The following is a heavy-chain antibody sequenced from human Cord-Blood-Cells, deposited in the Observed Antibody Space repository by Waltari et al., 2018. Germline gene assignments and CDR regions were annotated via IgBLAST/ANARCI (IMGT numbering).Heavy chain of an antibody. Sequence: QVQLQESGPGLVKPSGTLSLTCAVSGGSISSSNWWSGVRQPPGKGLEWIGEIYHSGSTNYNPSLKSRVTISVDKSKNQFSLKLSSVTAADTAVYYCARAIYYDSSGYYYYFDYWGQGTLVTVSS. CDR3: ARAIYYDSSGYYYYFDY. V-gene: IGHV4-4*02. CDR1: GGSISSSNW. J-gene: IGHJ4*02. D-gene: IGHD3-22*01. CDR2: IYHSGST.